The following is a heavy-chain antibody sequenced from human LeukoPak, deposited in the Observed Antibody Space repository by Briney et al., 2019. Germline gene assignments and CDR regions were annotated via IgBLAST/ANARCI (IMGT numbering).Heavy chain of an antibody. D-gene: IGHD6-13*01. CDR3: AKDVGYSSRNTYDY. J-gene: IGHJ4*02. V-gene: IGHV4-30-4*08. CDR2: IYYSGST. CDR1: GGSISSGDYY. Sequence: SETLSLTCTVSGGSISSGDYYWSWIRQPPGKGLEWIGYIYYSGSTYYNPSLKSRVTISVDTSKNQFSLKLSSVTAADTALYYCAKDVGYSSRNTYDYWGQGTLVTVSS.